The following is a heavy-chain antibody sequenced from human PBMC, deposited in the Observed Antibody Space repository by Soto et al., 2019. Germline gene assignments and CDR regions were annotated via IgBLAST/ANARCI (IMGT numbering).Heavy chain of an antibody. J-gene: IGHJ5*02. D-gene: IGHD3-10*01. V-gene: IGHV3-23*04. Sequence: EGQLVESGGGLVQPGGSLRLSCVASGFTFKNFAMTWVRQAPGKGMELVSAIGGSGSSANYADSVKGRFTVSRDDSKSTLNLQMSGLRVDDTALYYCAKDAVAYNGEWDWFDLWGQGTMVTVSS. CDR3: AKDAVAYNGEWDWFDL. CDR1: GFTFKNFA. CDR2: IGGSGSSA.